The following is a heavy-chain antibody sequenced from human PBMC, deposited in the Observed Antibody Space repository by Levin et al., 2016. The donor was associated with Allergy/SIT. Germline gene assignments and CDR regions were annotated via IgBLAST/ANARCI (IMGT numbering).Heavy chain of an antibody. CDR3: ARQGYDFWSGYHDY. Sequence: VRQMPGKGLEWMGRIDPSDSYTNYSPSFQGHVTISADKSISTAYLQWSSLKASDTAMYYCARQGYDFWSGYHDYWGQGTLVTVSS. D-gene: IGHD3-3*01. J-gene: IGHJ4*02. V-gene: IGHV5-10-1*01. CDR2: IDPSDSYT.